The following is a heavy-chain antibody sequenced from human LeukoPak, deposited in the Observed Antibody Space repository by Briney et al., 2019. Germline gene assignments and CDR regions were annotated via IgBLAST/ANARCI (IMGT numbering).Heavy chain of an antibody. J-gene: IGHJ4*02. CDR1: GYTFTSYY. Sequence: ASVKVSCKASGYTFTSYYMHWVRQAPGQGLEWMGIINPSGGSTSYAQKFQGRVTMTRDTSTSTVYMELSSLRSEDTAVYYCARDKDSGYDSSGYFDYWGQGTLVTVSS. CDR2: INPSGGST. V-gene: IGHV1-46*01. CDR3: ARDKDSGYDSSGYFDY. D-gene: IGHD3-22*01.